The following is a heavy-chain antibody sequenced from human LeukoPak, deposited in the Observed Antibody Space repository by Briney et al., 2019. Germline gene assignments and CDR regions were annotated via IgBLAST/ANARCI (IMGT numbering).Heavy chain of an antibody. Sequence: HTGGSLRLSCTASGFSFSGHWMHWARQLPGKGLVWVSRISPTGSTTSYADSVKGRFTVSRDNAKNTPYLQVNNLRAEDTAVYYCARGPNSNWSGLDFWGQGTLLTVSS. CDR3: ARGPNSNWSGLDF. J-gene: IGHJ4*02. CDR2: ISPTGSTT. V-gene: IGHV3-74*01. CDR1: GFSFSGHW. D-gene: IGHD6-6*01.